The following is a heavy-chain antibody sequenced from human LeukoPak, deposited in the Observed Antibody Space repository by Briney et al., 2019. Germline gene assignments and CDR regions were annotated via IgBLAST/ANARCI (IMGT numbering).Heavy chain of an antibody. CDR1: GFTFSNYN. J-gene: IGHJ4*02. CDR2: ISSSSSYI. V-gene: IGHV3-21*01. Sequence: GGSLRLSCAASGFTFSNYNMNWVRQAPGKGLEWVSSISSSSSYIYYADSVKGRFTISRDNAKNSLYLQMNSLRAEDTAIYYCARRQIAVAGAFDYWGQGTLVTVSS. D-gene: IGHD6-19*01. CDR3: ARRQIAVAGAFDY.